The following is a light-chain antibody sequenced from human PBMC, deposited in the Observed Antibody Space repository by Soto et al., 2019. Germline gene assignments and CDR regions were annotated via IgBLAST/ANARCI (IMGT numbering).Light chain of an antibody. CDR3: QSYASSLNGSQV. CDR2: GNS. CDR1: STNIGAGYD. Sequence: QSVLTQTPSVSGATGQRVTISCTGSSTNIGAGYDVHWYQQLPGTAPNLLIYGNSNRPSGVPDRFSGSKSGTSASLAITGLQAEDESDYYCQSYASSLNGSQVFGTGTKVTVL. J-gene: IGLJ1*01. V-gene: IGLV1-40*01.